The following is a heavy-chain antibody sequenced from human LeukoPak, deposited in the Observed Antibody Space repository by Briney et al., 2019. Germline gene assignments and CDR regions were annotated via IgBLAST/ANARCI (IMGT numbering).Heavy chain of an antibody. CDR2: ISGSGGST. CDR1: GFTFSSYV. V-gene: IGHV3-23*01. Sequence: GGSLRPSCAASGFTFSSYVMTWVRQAPGKGLEWVSGISGSGGSTYYADSVKGRFTISRDNSKNSLYLQMNSLRAEDTAVYYCASTGVVVTASDYWGQGTLVTVSS. D-gene: IGHD2-21*02. CDR3: ASTGVVVTASDY. J-gene: IGHJ4*02.